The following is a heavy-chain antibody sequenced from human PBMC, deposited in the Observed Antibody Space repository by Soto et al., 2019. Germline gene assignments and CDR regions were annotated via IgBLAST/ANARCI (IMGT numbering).Heavy chain of an antibody. CDR2: IWYDGSEK. D-gene: IGHD6-13*01. V-gene: IGHV3-33*01. Sequence: QVQLVESGGGVVQPGRSLRLSCAASGFTFNHNAMHWVRQAAGKGLEWVAQIWYDGSEKYYTDSVKGRFTISRDNFKNTMFLQMDSLRVEDTAVYYCARDGQQQAPYALDVWGQGTTVIVSS. CDR3: ARDGQQQAPYALDV. J-gene: IGHJ6*02. CDR1: GFTFNHNA.